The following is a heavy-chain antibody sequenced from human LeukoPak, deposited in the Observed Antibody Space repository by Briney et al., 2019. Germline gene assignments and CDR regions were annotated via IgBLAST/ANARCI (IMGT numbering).Heavy chain of an antibody. D-gene: IGHD3/OR15-3a*01. J-gene: IGHJ5*02. Sequence: ASVKVSCKASGYTFTSYHIHWVRQAPGQGLEWMGIINPSGGSTRYEQKFQGRVTMTRDMSTSTVYMELSSLRSDDTAVYYCAREAVTIFGLVRTQTTKRPHRFDPWGQGTLVTVSS. V-gene: IGHV1-46*01. CDR3: AREAVTIFGLVRTQTTKRPHRFDP. CDR2: INPSGGST. CDR1: GYTFTSYH.